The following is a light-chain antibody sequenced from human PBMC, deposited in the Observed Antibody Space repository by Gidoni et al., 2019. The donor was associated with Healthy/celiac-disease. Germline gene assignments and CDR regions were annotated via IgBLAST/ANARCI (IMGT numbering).Light chain of an antibody. Sequence: EIVLTQSPGTLSLSPGERATLSCMASQSVSSSYLAWYQQKPGQAPRLLIYGASSRATGIPDRFSGSGSGTDFTLTISRLEPEDFAVYYCQQYGSSQTFGQGTKLEIK. CDR2: GAS. J-gene: IGKJ2*01. CDR3: QQYGSSQT. CDR1: QSVSSSY. V-gene: IGKV3-20*01.